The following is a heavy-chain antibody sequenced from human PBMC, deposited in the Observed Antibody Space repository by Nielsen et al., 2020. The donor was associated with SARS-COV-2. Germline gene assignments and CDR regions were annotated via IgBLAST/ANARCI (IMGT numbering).Heavy chain of an antibody. J-gene: IGHJ6*02. CDR1: GNFSTSYW. CDR2: IPPGDSET. D-gene: IGHD5-18*01. Sequence: ESLNSSCTCSGNFSTSYWLCLLRPLPGKVQEWMGIIPPGDSETRYHPSFQGHATTSADNSITTAYLQWSSLKASDTAMNYCARIVYRGYRYYYYYYGMDVWGQGTTVTVSS. V-gene: IGHV5-51*01. CDR3: ARIVYRGYRYYYYYYGMDV.